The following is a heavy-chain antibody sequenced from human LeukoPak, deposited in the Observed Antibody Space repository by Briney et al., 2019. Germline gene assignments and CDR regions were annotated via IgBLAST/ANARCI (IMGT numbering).Heavy chain of an antibody. CDR1: GGTFSSYA. V-gene: IGHV1-69*05. J-gene: IGHJ6*03. CDR3: ASSYYYYMDV. Sequence: SVKVSCKASGGTFSSYAISWVRQAPGQGLEWMGGIIPIFGTANYAQKFQGRVTITTDESTSTAYMELSSLRSEDTAVYYCASSYYYYMDVWGKGTTVTVSS. CDR2: IIPIFGTA.